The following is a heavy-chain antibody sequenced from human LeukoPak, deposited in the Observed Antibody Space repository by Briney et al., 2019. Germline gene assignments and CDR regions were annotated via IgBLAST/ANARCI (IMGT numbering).Heavy chain of an antibody. J-gene: IGHJ4*02. V-gene: IGHV4-59*08. D-gene: IGHD3-10*01. CDR1: GGSISSYY. Sequence: SETLSLTCTVSGGSISSYYWSWIRQPPGKGLEWIGYIYYSGGTNYNPSLKSRVTISVDTSKNQFSLKLSSVTAADTAVYYCARHAPYYYGSGSYSSYFDYWGQGTLVTVSS. CDR2: IYYSGGT. CDR3: ARHAPYYYGSGSYSSYFDY.